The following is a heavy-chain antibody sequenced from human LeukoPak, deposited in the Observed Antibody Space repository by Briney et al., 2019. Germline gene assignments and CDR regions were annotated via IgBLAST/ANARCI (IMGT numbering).Heavy chain of an antibody. D-gene: IGHD3-22*01. CDR2: IYYSGST. Sequence: TLSLTCTVSGGSISSGGYYWSWIRQHPGKGLEWIGYIYYSGSTYYNPSLESRVTISVDTSKNQFSLKLSSVTAADTAVYYCARTDSSGYYLETFDYWGQGTLVTVSS. CDR3: ARTDSSGYYLETFDY. V-gene: IGHV4-31*03. CDR1: GGSISSGGYY. J-gene: IGHJ4*02.